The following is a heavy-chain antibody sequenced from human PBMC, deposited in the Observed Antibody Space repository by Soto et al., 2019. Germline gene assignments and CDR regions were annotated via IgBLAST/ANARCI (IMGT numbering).Heavy chain of an antibody. CDR1: VYTFTAYY. J-gene: IGHJ6*02. D-gene: IGHD3-3*02. Sequence: AAVKVSCKASVYTFTAYYIHWLRQAPGQGLEWMGWINPDICDTKYPQTFQPRVTMNRDTSISTAYMELDRLISDDTAEYYFVRAVHSILSSPFATHSNVMAFCGQGTTVTVS. CDR3: VRAVHSILSSPFATHSNVMAF. CDR2: INPDICDT. V-gene: IGHV1-2*02.